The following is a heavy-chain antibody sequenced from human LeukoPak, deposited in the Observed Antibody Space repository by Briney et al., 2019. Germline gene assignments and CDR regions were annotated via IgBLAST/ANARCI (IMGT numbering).Heavy chain of an antibody. CDR1: GGSISSYY. D-gene: IGHD5-18*01. Sequence: SETLSLTCTVSGGSISSYYWSWIRQPPGKGLEWIGYIYYSGSTNYNPSLKSRVTISVDTSKNQFSLKLSSVTAADTAVYYCARQERTHRDRADYWGQGTLVTVSS. CDR2: IYYSGST. J-gene: IGHJ4*02. CDR3: ARQERTHRDRADY. V-gene: IGHV4-59*08.